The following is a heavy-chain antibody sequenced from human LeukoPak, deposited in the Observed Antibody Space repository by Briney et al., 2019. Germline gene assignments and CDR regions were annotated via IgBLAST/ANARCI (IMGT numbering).Heavy chain of an antibody. V-gene: IGHV1-69*01. Sequence: SVKVSFKASGGTFSSYAISWVRQAPGQGLDWMGGIIPIFGTANYAQKFQGRVTITADESTSTAYMELSSLRSEDTAVYYCAGFPGAYDYYYGMDVWGQGTTVTVSS. J-gene: IGHJ6*02. D-gene: IGHD1-26*01. CDR1: GGTFSSYA. CDR2: IIPIFGTA. CDR3: AGFPGAYDYYYGMDV.